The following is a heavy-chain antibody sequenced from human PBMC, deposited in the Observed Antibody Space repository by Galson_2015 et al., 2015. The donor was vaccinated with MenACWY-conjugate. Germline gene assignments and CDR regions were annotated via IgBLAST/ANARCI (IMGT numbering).Heavy chain of an antibody. J-gene: IGHJ4*02. Sequence: SLRLSCAASGFTFSSYSMNWVRQAPGKGLEWVSYISSSSSTIYYADSVKGRFTISRDNAKNSLYLQMNSLRDEDTTVYYCARDGRITMVRGGPYYFDYWGQGTLVTVSS. CDR1: GFTFSSYS. V-gene: IGHV3-48*02. CDR3: ARDGRITMVRGGPYYFDY. D-gene: IGHD3-10*01. CDR2: ISSSSSTI.